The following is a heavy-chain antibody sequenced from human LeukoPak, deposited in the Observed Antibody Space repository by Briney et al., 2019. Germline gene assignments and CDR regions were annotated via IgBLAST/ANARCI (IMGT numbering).Heavy chain of an antibody. CDR2: IVPIFGSA. Sequence: SVKVSCKASGGTLSSYSISWVRQAPGQGLEWMGGIVPIFGSANFAQKFQGRVTITADDSTNTAYMELSSLRSEDTAFYYCARGLSRWSTPTSSYYYRMDVWGQGTTVVVSS. V-gene: IGHV1-69*13. CDR1: GGTLSSYS. J-gene: IGHJ6*02. D-gene: IGHD4-23*01. CDR3: ARGLSRWSTPTSSYYYRMDV.